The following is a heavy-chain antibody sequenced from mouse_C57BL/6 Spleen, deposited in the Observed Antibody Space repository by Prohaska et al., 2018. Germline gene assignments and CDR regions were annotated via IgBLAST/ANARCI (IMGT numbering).Heavy chain of an antibody. D-gene: IGHD2-3*01. CDR1: GYAFSSYW. V-gene: IGHV1-80*01. J-gene: IGHJ3*01. CDR2: IYPGDGDT. CDR3: ARALYDGYYFAY. Sequence: QVQLQQSVAELVKPGASVKISCKASGYAFSSYWMNWVKQRPGKGLEWIGQIYPGDGDTNYNGKFKGKATLTADKSSSKAYMQLSSLTSEDSAVYFGARALYDGYYFAYWGQGTLVIVSA.